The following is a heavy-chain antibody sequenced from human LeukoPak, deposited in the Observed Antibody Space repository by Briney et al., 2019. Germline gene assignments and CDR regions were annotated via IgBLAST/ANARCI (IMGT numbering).Heavy chain of an antibody. Sequence: ASVKVSCKACGYTLTSYDINWVRQAPGQGLEWMGWMNPNSGKTGYAQKFQGRVTMPRNTSISTAYMELSSLRSEDTAVYYCARSSVGSGWYGMGYWGQGTLVSVSS. J-gene: IGHJ4*02. V-gene: IGHV1-8*01. CDR2: MNPNSGKT. CDR1: GYTLTSYD. D-gene: IGHD6-19*01. CDR3: ARSSVGSGWYGMGY.